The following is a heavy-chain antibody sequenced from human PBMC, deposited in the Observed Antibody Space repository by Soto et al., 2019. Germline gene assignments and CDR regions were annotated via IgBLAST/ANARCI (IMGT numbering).Heavy chain of an antibody. Sequence: SVKVSCKASGGTFSSYAISWVRQAPGQGLEWMGGIIPIFGNTKYSQKFQGRVTITADESTSTAYMELSSLRSEDTAVYYCARDPGNGMDVWGQGTTVTVSS. CDR3: ARDPGNGMDV. J-gene: IGHJ6*02. V-gene: IGHV1-69*13. CDR2: IIPIFGNT. CDR1: GGTFSSYA.